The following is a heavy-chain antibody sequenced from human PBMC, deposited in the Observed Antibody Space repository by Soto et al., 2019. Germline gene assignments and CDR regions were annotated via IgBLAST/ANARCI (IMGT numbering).Heavy chain of an antibody. CDR1: GFNFSSSG. CDR3: ARDQTDSGGYSDS. CDR2: IWNDGSNE. Sequence: PGGSLRLSCEASGFNFSSSGIHWVRQAPGKGLEWVAIIWNDGSNEYYADSVKGRFTISRDNSKNTVYLQVSKLRAEDTAVYFCARDQTDSGGYSDSWGQGT. J-gene: IGHJ4*02. D-gene: IGHD3-22*01. V-gene: IGHV3-33*01.